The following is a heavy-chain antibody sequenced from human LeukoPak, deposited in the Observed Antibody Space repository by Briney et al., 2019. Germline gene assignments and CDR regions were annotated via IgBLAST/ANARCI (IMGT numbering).Heavy chain of an antibody. CDR1: GFTFSNYA. CDR3: ARKLTGDLDAFDI. V-gene: IGHV3-23*01. J-gene: IGHJ3*02. CDR2: LSGSGGDT. D-gene: IGHD7-27*01. Sequence: GGSLRLSCAASGFTFSNYAMSWVRQAPGKGLEWVSALSGSGGDTFYADSVKGRFTISRDNSKNTLYLQMNSLRAEDTAVYYCARKLTGDLDAFDIWGQGTMVTVSS.